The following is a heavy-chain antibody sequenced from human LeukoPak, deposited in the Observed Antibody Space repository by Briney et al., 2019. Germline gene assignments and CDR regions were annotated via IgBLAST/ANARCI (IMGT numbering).Heavy chain of an antibody. CDR3: ARVRIVGATDAFDI. V-gene: IGHV4-38-2*02. D-gene: IGHD1-26*01. CDR2: IYHSGST. Sequence: SETLSLTCTVPGGSISSYYWGWIRQPPGKGLEWIGSIYHSGSTYYNPSLKSRATISVDTSKNQFSLKLSSVTAADTAVYYCARVRIVGATDAFDIWGQGTMVTVSS. J-gene: IGHJ3*02. CDR1: GGSISSYY.